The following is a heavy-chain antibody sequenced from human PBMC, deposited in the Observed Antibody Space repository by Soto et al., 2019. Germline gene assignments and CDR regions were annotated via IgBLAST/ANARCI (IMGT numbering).Heavy chain of an antibody. Sequence: GGSLRLSCAASGFTFSSYGMHWVRQAPGKGLEWVAVIWYDGSNKYYADSVKGRFTISRDNSKNTLYLQMNSLRAEDTAVYYCARDLPTARGYSYGIGTFDYWGQGTLVTVSS. CDR1: GFTFSSYG. D-gene: IGHD5-18*01. CDR3: ARDLPTARGYSYGIGTFDY. V-gene: IGHV3-33*01. CDR2: IWYDGSNK. J-gene: IGHJ4*02.